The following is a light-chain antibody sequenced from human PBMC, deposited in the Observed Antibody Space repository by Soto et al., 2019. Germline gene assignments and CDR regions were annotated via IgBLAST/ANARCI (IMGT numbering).Light chain of an antibody. CDR3: QHYDKWPFT. CDR1: QSISSN. V-gene: IGKV3-15*01. J-gene: IGKJ2*01. Sequence: EIVMTQSPATLSVSPGERATLSCRASQSISSNLAWYRHKPGQAPSLIIYDASTRATSIPARRSGGGSATEFTLTISSLPTDDFAVYYCQHYDKWPFTFGQGTKVEI. CDR2: DAS.